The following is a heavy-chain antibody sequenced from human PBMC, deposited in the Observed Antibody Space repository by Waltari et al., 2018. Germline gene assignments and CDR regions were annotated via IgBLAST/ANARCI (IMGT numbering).Heavy chain of an antibody. Sequence: EVQLLESGGGLVQPGGSLRLSCAASGFTFSSYAMSWVRQAPGKGLEWVSAISGSGGSTYYADSVKGRFTISRDNSKNTLYLQMNSLRAEDTAVYYCAGIITSAIWFGESRPDYWGQGTLVTVSS. J-gene: IGHJ4*02. D-gene: IGHD3-10*01. CDR3: AGIITSAIWFGESRPDY. CDR1: GFTFSSYA. V-gene: IGHV3-23*01. CDR2: ISGSGGST.